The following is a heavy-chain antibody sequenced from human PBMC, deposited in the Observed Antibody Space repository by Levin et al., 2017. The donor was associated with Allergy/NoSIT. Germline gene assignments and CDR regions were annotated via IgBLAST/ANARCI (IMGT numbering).Heavy chain of an antibody. CDR2: ISYDGSNK. Sequence: GESLKISCAASGFTFSSYAMHWVRQAPGKGLEWVAVISYDGSNKYYADSVKGRFTISRDNSKNTLYLQMNSLRAEDTAVYYCASPTPGGYGSGSYYGGNPFDYWGQGTLVTVSS. J-gene: IGHJ4*02. V-gene: IGHV3-30-3*01. CDR1: GFTFSSYA. CDR3: ASPTPGGYGSGSYYGGNPFDY. D-gene: IGHD3-10*01.